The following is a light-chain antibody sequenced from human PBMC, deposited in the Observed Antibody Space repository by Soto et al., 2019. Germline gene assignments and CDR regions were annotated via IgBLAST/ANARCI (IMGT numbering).Light chain of an antibody. J-gene: IGKJ3*01. CDR1: QTACSNC. CDR3: QQYGGSPGFT. Sequence: EIVLTQSPGTLSSSPGERATLSCRASQTACSNCLAWYQQKPGQAPRLLISGASNRATGIPDRFSGSGSGTDFTLTISRLEPEDFAVYYCQQYGGSPGFTFGPGTRVDIK. V-gene: IGKV3-20*01. CDR2: GAS.